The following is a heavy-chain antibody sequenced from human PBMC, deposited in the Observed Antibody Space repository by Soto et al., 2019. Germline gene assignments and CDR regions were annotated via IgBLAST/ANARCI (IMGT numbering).Heavy chain of an antibody. CDR3: ARRAKTTVADY. D-gene: IGHD4-17*01. V-gene: IGHV4-30-4*01. J-gene: IGHJ4*02. CDR1: GGSISTSDEY. Sequence: PSETLSLTCTVAGGSISTSDEYWSWIRQPPGKGLEWIGYIYNSGSTYYNPSLKSRVTISVDTSKNQFSLKLSSVTAADTAVYYCARRAKTTVADYWGQGTLVTVSS. CDR2: IYNSGST.